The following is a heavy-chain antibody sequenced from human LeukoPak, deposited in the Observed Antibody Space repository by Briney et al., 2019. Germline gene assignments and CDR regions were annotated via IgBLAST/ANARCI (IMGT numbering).Heavy chain of an antibody. V-gene: IGHV4-39*01. CDR1: GVSISSSNSY. CDR2: IYYSGNT. CDR3: ARQTGSGLFILP. D-gene: IGHD3/OR15-3a*01. J-gene: IGHJ4*02. Sequence: SEALSLTCTVSGVSISSSNSYWGWIRQPPGKGLEWIGSIYYSGNTYYNASLKSQVSISIDTSKNQFSLRLTSVTAADTAVYYCARQTGSGLFILPGGQGTLVTVSS.